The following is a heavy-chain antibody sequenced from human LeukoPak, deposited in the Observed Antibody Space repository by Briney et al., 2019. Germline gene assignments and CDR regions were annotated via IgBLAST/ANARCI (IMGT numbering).Heavy chain of an antibody. CDR2: IYTSGST. D-gene: IGHD3-3*01. CDR1: GGSISSYY. V-gene: IGHV4-4*07. J-gene: IGHJ4*02. CDR3: AREYDFWSGYYYYFDY. Sequence: SATLSLTCTVSGGSISSYYWSWIRQPAGKGLEWIGHIYTSGSTNYNPSLKSRVTISVDTSKNQFSLKLSSVTAADTAVYYCAREYDFWSGYYYYFDYWGQGTLVTVSS.